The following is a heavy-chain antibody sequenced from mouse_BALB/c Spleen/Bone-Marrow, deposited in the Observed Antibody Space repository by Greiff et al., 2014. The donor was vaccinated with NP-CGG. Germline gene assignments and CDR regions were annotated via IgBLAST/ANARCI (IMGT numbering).Heavy chain of an antibody. V-gene: IGHV1-18*01. CDR2: INPNNGVT. CDR3: ARWGWDFATGY. Sequence: VQLQQSGPELVKPGASVKISCETSGYTFTEYSTHWVKQSHGKSLEWIGGINPNNGVTSYNQKFKDKATLTVDKSSNTAYMELRSLTSEDSAVYFCARWGWDFATGYWGQGTSVTVSS. CDR1: GYTFTEYS. J-gene: IGHJ4*01. D-gene: IGHD3-3*01.